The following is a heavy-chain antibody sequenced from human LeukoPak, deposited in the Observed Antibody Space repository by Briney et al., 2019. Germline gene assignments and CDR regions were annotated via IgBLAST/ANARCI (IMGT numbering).Heavy chain of an antibody. D-gene: IGHD3-22*01. J-gene: IGHJ4*02. CDR3: AKSSYYDTSGSYREYYFDY. V-gene: IGHV3-23*01. CDR1: GFTFSSYS. Sequence: PGGSLRLSCAASGFTFSSYSMNWVRQAPGKGLEWVSAISGSGGSTYYADSVKGRFTISRDNSKNTLYLQMNSLRAEDTALYYCAKSSYYDTSGSYREYYFDYWGQGALVTVSS. CDR2: ISGSGGST.